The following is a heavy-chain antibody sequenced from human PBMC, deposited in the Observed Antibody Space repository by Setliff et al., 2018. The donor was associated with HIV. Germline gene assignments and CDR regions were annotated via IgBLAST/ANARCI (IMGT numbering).Heavy chain of an antibody. CDR3: ARAQTYYSDSSGYYSQY. V-gene: IGHV4-61*09. Sequence: PSETLSLTCTVSGGSITSGNYFWTWIRQPAGKGLEWIGHIYTDGSTNYNPSSRSRVTISVDSSKNQFSLKLSSVTAADTAVYYCARAQTYYSDSSGYYSQYWGQGTLVTVSS. CDR1: GGSITSGNYF. CDR2: IYTDGST. D-gene: IGHD3-22*01. J-gene: IGHJ4*02.